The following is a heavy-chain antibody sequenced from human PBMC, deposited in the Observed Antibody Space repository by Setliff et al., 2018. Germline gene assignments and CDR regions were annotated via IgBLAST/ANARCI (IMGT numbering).Heavy chain of an antibody. CDR1: GGSISSHY. CDR3: ARDAGWTISIAVFDY. Sequence: SETMSLTCTVSGGSISSHYWSWIRQPPGKGLEWIGSLYYSGCTNYNPSLKSRVTISVDTSKNQVSLKLGSVTAADTAVYYCARDAGWTISIAVFDYWGQGTLVTVSS. CDR2: LYYSGCT. V-gene: IGHV4-59*11. D-gene: IGHD6-19*01. J-gene: IGHJ4*02.